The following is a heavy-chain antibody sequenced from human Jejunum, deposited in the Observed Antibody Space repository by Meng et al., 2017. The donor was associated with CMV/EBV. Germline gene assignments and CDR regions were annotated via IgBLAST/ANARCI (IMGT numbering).Heavy chain of an antibody. Sequence: SLRLSCAASGFTFSSYWMHWVRQAPGKGLVWVSSIKNDGTFTAYADSVKGRFTVSRDNAKDTVYLQMNSLTVEDAAVYYCGDFEAGWGQGTLVTVSS. D-gene: IGHD3-3*01. CDR3: GDFEAG. J-gene: IGHJ4*02. V-gene: IGHV3-74*01. CDR2: IKNDGTFT. CDR1: GFTFSSYW.